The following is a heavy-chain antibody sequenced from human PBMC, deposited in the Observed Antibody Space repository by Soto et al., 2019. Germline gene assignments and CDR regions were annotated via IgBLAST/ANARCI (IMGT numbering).Heavy chain of an antibody. Sequence: QVQLVQSGAEVKKPGSSVKVSCKASGGTFSSYTISWVRQAPGQGLEWMGRIIPILGIANYAQKFQGRVTITADKSTSTAYMELSSLRSEDTAVYYCARDQDTAMSRYYYYGMDVWGQGTTVTVSS. D-gene: IGHD5-18*01. V-gene: IGHV1-69*08. CDR2: IIPILGIA. CDR1: GGTFSSYT. J-gene: IGHJ6*02. CDR3: ARDQDTAMSRYYYYGMDV.